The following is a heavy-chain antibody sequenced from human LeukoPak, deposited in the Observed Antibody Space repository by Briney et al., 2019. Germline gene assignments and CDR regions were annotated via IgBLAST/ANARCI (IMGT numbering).Heavy chain of an antibody. Sequence: GGSLRLSCAASGFTFNIYSMNWVRQAPGKGLEWVSSISSGSGDLYYADSVKSRFTVSRDNAQKSLYLQMNSLRAEDTAVYYCARGNQWEPYAFDIWGQGTMVTVSS. J-gene: IGHJ3*02. V-gene: IGHV3-21*01. CDR3: ARGNQWEPYAFDI. CDR1: GFTFNIYS. CDR2: ISSGSGDL. D-gene: IGHD1-26*01.